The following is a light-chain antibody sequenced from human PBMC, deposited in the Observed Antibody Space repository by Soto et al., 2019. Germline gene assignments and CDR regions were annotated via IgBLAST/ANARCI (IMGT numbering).Light chain of an antibody. CDR3: AAWDDSLSGLYV. CDR2: DVT. Sequence: QSALTQPRSVPGSPGQSVTISCTGTTSDVGGYNYVSWYQQHPGKAPKLMIYDVTKRPSGVPDRFSGSKSGNTASLTISGLQAEDEADYYCAAWDDSLSGLYVFGTGTKLTVL. CDR1: TSDVGGYNY. V-gene: IGLV2-11*01. J-gene: IGLJ1*01.